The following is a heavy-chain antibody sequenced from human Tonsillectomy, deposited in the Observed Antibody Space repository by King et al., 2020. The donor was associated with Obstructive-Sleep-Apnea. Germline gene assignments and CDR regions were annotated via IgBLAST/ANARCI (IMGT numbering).Heavy chain of an antibody. Sequence: VQLVESGGGVVQPGRSLRLSCAASGFTFSNYAMHWVRQAPGKGLEWMAVVSYDGNYKYYADSVKGRFTISRDNSKNTLYMQVKSLRDEDTAVYYCARDRRYCSSTSCYPRDAFDIWGQGTMVTVSS. V-gene: IGHV3-30*04. D-gene: IGHD2-2*01. CDR2: VSYDGNYK. CDR3: ARDRRYCSSTSCYPRDAFDI. J-gene: IGHJ3*02. CDR1: GFTFSNYA.